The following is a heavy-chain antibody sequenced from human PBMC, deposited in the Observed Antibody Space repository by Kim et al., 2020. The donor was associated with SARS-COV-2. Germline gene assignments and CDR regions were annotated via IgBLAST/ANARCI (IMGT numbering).Heavy chain of an antibody. V-gene: IGHV4-31*02. Sequence: GSTYYNPSLKSRVTISVDTSKNQFSLKLSSVTAADTAVYYCAREGYYDNYWDQGTLVTVSS. CDR3: AREGYYDNY. D-gene: IGHD3-22*01. CDR2: GST. J-gene: IGHJ4*02.